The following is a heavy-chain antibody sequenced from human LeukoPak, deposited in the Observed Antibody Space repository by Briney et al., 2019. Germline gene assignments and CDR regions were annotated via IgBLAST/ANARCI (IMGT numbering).Heavy chain of an antibody. Sequence: GASVKVSCKASGGTFSSYAISWVRQAPGQGLEWMGGIIPNFGTANYAQKFQGRVTITADKSTSTAYMELSSLRSEATAVYYCARDLSETGYCSGGSCPYFDYWGQGTLVTVSS. CDR3: ARDLSETGYCSGGSCPYFDY. J-gene: IGHJ4*02. CDR1: GGTFSSYA. CDR2: IIPNFGTA. D-gene: IGHD2-15*01. V-gene: IGHV1-69*06.